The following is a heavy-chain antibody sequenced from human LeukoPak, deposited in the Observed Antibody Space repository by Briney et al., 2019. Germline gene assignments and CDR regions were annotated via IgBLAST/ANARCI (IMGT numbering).Heavy chain of an antibody. J-gene: IGHJ4*02. CDR1: GYTFTGYY. V-gene: IGHV1-2*02. CDR2: INPNSGGT. CDR3: ARDGAAAGTFGDDSDLDY. D-gene: IGHD6-13*01. Sequence: EASVKVSCKASGYTFTGYYMHWVRQAPGQGLEWMGWINPNSGGTNYAQKFQGRVTMTRDTSISTAYMELSRLRSDDTAVYYCARDGAAAGTFGDDSDLDYWGQGTLVTVSS.